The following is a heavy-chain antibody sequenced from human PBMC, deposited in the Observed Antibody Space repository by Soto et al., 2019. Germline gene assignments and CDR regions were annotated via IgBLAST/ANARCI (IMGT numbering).Heavy chain of an antibody. Sequence: ASVKVSCKASGYTFTSYGISWVRQAPRQGLEWMGWISAYNGNTNYAQKLQGRATMTTDTSTSTAYMELRSLRSDVTAVYYCAKSLGPAANFDIWGQGTMVTVSS. CDR2: ISAYNGNT. J-gene: IGHJ3*02. D-gene: IGHD2-2*01. V-gene: IGHV1-18*01. CDR3: AKSLGPAANFDI. CDR1: GYTFTSYG.